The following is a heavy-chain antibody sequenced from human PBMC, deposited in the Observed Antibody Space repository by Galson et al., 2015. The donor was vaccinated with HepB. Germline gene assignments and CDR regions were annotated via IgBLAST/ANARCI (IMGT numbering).Heavy chain of an antibody. Sequence: TLSLTCAVYGGSFSGYYWSWIRQPPGKGLEWIGEINHSGSTNYNPSLKSRVTISVDTSKNQFSLKLSSVTAADTAVYYCARGPSRLGYCSGGSCYRDRHWFDPWGQGTLVTVSS. CDR2: INHSGST. J-gene: IGHJ5*02. CDR1: GGSFSGYY. CDR3: ARGPSRLGYCSGGSCYRDRHWFDP. V-gene: IGHV4-34*01. D-gene: IGHD2-15*01.